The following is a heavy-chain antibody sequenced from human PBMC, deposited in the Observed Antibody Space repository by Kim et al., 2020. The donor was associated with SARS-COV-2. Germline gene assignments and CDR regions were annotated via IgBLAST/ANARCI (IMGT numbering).Heavy chain of an antibody. CDR3: AREQGYCSSTSCYGYFQH. Sequence: GGSLRLSCAASGFTVSSNYMSWVRQAPGKGLEWVSVIYSGGSTYYADSVKGRFTISRDNSKNTLYLQMNSLRAEDTAVYYCAREQGYCSSTSCYGYFQHWGQGTLVTVSS. CDR1: GFTVSSNY. V-gene: IGHV3-53*01. CDR2: IYSGGST. D-gene: IGHD2-2*01. J-gene: IGHJ1*01.